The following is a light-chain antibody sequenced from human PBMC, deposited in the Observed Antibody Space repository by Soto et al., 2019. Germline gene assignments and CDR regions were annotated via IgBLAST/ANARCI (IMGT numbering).Light chain of an antibody. Sequence: SALTQPPSVSAAPGQKVTISCSGSTSNIGNNYVSWYQQLPGTAPKLLIYENNKRPSGVPDRFSASKSGTSATLGITGLQTGDEADYYCVTWDSSLSTYVFETGTKVTVL. CDR2: ENN. J-gene: IGLJ1*01. CDR1: TSNIGNNY. V-gene: IGLV1-51*02. CDR3: VTWDSSLSTYV.